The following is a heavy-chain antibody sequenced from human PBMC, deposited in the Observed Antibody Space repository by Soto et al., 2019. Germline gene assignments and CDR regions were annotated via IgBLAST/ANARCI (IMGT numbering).Heavy chain of an antibody. CDR2: ISAYNGNT. D-gene: IGHD3-3*01. V-gene: IGHV1-18*01. CDR3: ASSAITIFGVVIIDYYYYGMDV. Sequence: ASVKVSCKASGYTFTSYGISWVRQAPGQGLEWMGWISAYNGNTNYAQKLQGRVTMTTDTSTSTAYMGLRSLRSDDTAVYYCASSAITIFGVVIIDYYYYGMDVWGQGTTVTVSS. J-gene: IGHJ6*02. CDR1: GYTFTSYG.